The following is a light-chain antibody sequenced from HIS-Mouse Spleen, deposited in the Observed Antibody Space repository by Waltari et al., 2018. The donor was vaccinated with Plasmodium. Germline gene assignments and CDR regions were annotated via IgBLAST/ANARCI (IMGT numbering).Light chain of an antibody. CDR3: QQYNNWSFT. J-gene: IGKJ3*01. Sequence: EIVMTQSPATLSVSPGERATLSCRASHSVSSNLAWYQQKPGQAPRLLIYGASTRATGIPARFSGSGSGTEFTLTISSLHSEDFAVYYCQQYNNWSFTFGPGTKVDIK. V-gene: IGKV3-15*01. CDR2: GAS. CDR1: HSVSSN.